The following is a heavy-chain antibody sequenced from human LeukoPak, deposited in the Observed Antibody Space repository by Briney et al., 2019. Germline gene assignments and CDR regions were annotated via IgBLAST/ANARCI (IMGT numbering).Heavy chain of an antibody. CDR3: ARGDGGIVGADNWFDP. CDR1: GYTFTGYY. V-gene: IGHV1-2*02. J-gene: IGHJ5*02. Sequence: GASVKVSCKASGYTFTGYYMHWVRQAPGQGLEWMGWINPNSGGTNYAQKFQGRVTKTRDTSISTAYMELSRLRSDDTAVYYCARGDGGIVGADNWFDPWGQGTLVTVSS. CDR2: INPNSGGT. D-gene: IGHD1-26*01.